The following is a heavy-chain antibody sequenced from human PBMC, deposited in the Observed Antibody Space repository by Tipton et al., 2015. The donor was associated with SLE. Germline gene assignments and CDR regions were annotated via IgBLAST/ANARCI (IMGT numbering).Heavy chain of an antibody. CDR3: ARVSPTTGDFDY. Sequence: SLRLSCAASGFTFRAHTIQWVRQAPGKGLEWVSSISSTGSYIYYADSVKGRFTISRDNARSSLFLQVDGLRAEDTAVYYCARVSPTTGDFDYWGQGSLVTVSS. V-gene: IGHV3-21*01. D-gene: IGHD2-8*02. CDR1: GFTFRAHT. CDR2: ISSTGSYI. J-gene: IGHJ4*01.